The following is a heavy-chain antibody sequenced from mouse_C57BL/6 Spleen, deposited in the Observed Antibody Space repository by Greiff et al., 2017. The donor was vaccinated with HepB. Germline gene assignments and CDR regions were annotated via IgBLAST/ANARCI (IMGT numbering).Heavy chain of an antibody. J-gene: IGHJ2*01. D-gene: IGHD1-2*01. V-gene: IGHV1-26*01. CDR1: GYTFTDYY. CDR3: ASSLLRPYD. Sequence: VQLQQSGPELVKPGASVKISCKASGYTFTDYYMNWVKQSHGKSLEWIGDINPNNGGTSYNQKFKGKATLTVDKSSSTAYMELRSLTSEDSAVYYCASSLLRPYDWGQGTTLTVSS. CDR2: INPNNGGT.